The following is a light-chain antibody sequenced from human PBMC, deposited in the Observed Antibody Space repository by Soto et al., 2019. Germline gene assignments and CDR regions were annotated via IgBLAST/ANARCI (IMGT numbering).Light chain of an antibody. CDR2: DST. CDR3: SLSYNTAWV. J-gene: IGLJ3*02. V-gene: IGLV7-46*01. Sequence: QAVVTQESSLTVSPGGTVTLTCGSSTGAVTSGHYSYWLQQKPGQAPKTLIYDSTNRHSWTPARFSGSLLGGKAALTLSGAQPEDEAEYYCSLSYNTAWVFGGGNKLTVL. CDR1: TGAVTSGHY.